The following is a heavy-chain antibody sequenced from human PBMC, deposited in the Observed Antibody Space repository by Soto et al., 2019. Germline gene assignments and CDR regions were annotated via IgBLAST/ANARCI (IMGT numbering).Heavy chain of an antibody. CDR1: GFTFTSSA. Sequence: SVKVSCKASGFTFTSSAVQCVRQARGQRLEWIGWIVVGSGNTNYAQKFQERVTITRDMSTSTAYMELSSLRSEDTAVYYCAACGVVINYYYYYGMDVWGQGTTVTVSS. V-gene: IGHV1-58*01. D-gene: IGHD3-3*01. CDR3: AACGVVINYYYYYGMDV. J-gene: IGHJ6*02. CDR2: IVVGSGNT.